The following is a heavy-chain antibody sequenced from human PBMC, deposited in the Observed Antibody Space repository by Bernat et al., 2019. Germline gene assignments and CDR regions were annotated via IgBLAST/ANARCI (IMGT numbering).Heavy chain of an antibody. CDR1: GGSISSSSYY. CDR2: IYYSGST. CDR3: ARRYCSGGSCFYFDY. J-gene: IGHJ4*02. V-gene: IGHV4-39*01. Sequence: QLQLQESGPGLVKPSETLSLTCTVFGGSISSSSYYWGWIRQPPGKGLEWIGSIYYSGSTYYNPSLKSRVTISVDTSKNQFSLKLSSVTAADTAVYYCARRYCSGGSCFYFDYWGQGTLVTVSS. D-gene: IGHD2-15*01.